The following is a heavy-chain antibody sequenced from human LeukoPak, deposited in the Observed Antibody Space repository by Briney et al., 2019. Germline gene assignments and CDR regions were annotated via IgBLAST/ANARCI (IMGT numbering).Heavy chain of an antibody. D-gene: IGHD3-22*01. V-gene: IGHV1-46*01. CDR1: GYTFTSYY. J-gene: IGHJ6*02. Sequence: ASVKVSCTASGYTFTSYYMHWVRQAPGQRLEWMGIINPSGGSTSYAQKFQGRVTMTRDTSMSTVYMELSSLRSEDTAVYYCARDWGYYDSRALGMDVWGQGTTVTVSS. CDR3: ARDWGYYDSRALGMDV. CDR2: INPSGGST.